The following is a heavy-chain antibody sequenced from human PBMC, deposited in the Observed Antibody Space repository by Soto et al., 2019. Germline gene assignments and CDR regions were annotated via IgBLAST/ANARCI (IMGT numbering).Heavy chain of an antibody. CDR1: GGSIGRSDYY. J-gene: IGHJ5*02. CDR3: AIDGYGSGRPTFDP. V-gene: IGHV4-31*03. D-gene: IGHD3-10*01. CDR2: IHYGGTT. Sequence: SETLSLTCTVSGGSIGRSDYYWNWIRQHPGKGLEWIGYIHYGGTTNYNPSLKSRVTISVDTSRNQFSLRLSSVTAADTAVYYCAIDGYGSGRPTFDPLGQGNLVTGS.